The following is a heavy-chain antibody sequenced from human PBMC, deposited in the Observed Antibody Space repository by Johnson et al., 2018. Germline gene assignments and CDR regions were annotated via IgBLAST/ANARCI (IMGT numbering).Heavy chain of an antibody. CDR2: ISSNSRII. CDR1: GFTFSTYS. CDR3: GRARSGYGIYYGMDV. J-gene: IGHJ6*02. V-gene: IGHV3-48*02. D-gene: IGHD5-12*01. Sequence: VQLVQSGGGLVQPGGTLGLFCTASGFTFSTYSMNWVRQAPGKGLEWVSYISSNSRIIYYADSVKGRFTISRDNDKNSLFLQMNSRGDEDTAVYYCGRARSGYGIYYGMDVWGQGTTVTVSS.